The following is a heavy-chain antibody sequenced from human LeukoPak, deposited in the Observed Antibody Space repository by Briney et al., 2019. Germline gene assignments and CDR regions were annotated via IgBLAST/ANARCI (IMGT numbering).Heavy chain of an antibody. CDR1: GFTFSNYP. CDR2: ISSSAI. Sequence: GGSLRLSCAASGFTFSNYPMNWVRQAPGKGLEWVSYISSSAIYYADSVRGRFTISRDNAKNSLSLQMNSLRADDTAVYYCASLMVRGVIRWFDPWGQGTLVTVSS. V-gene: IGHV3-48*01. D-gene: IGHD3-10*01. J-gene: IGHJ5*02. CDR3: ASLMVRGVIRWFDP.